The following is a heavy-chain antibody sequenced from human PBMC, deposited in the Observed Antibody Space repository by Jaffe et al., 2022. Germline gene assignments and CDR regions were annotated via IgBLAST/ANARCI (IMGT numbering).Heavy chain of an antibody. CDR3: ARSEGRSRYFDL. Sequence: EVQLVESGGGLVQPGGSLRLSCAASGFTFSSYEMNWVRQAPGKGLEWVSYISSSGSTIYYADSVKGRFTISRDNAKNSLYLQMNSLRAEDTAVYYCARSEGRSRYFDLWGRGTLVTVSS. J-gene: IGHJ2*01. CDR1: GFTFSSYE. V-gene: IGHV3-48*03. CDR2: ISSSGSTI. D-gene: IGHD3-3*01.